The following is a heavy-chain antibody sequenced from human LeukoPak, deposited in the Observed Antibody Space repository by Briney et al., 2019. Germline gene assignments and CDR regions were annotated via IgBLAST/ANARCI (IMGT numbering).Heavy chain of an antibody. V-gene: IGHV3-7*01. CDR1: GFTFSNYW. CDR3: ARDEGMDV. J-gene: IGHJ6*02. CDR2: IRQDGSEM. Sequence: PGGSLRLSCAASGFTFSNYWMSWVRQAPGKGLEWVAKIRQDGSEMYYADSVRGRFTISRDNAKNSLYLQMNSLRAEDTAVYYCARDEGMDVWGQGTTVTVSS.